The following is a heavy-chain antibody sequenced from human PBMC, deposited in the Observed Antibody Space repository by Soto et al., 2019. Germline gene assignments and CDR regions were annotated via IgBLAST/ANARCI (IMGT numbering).Heavy chain of an antibody. V-gene: IGHV1-69*01. CDR1: GGTFSSYA. J-gene: IGHJ6*02. Sequence: QVQLVQSGAEVKKPGSSVKVSCKASGGTFSSYAISWVRQAPGQGLEWMGGIIPIFGTANYAQKFQGRVTITADESTSTAYMELSSLRSEDTAVYYCARGGGNLTGVVPAAILRYYYYGMNVWGQGTTVTVSS. CDR3: ARGGGNLTGVVPAAILRYYYYGMNV. CDR2: IIPIFGTA. D-gene: IGHD2-2*02.